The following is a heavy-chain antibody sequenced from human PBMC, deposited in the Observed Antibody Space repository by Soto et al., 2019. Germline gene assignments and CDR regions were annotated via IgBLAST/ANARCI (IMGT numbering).Heavy chain of an antibody. Sequence: QPGGSLRLSCAASGFSFSSYAMSWVRQAPPQGLEWVSSISTRGGRTYYADSVKGRFSISRDNSANAVYLDMDNLRAEDTGIYCCAKEFYYDASGQYSDLYFDSWGQGALVTVSS. J-gene: IGHJ4*02. V-gene: IGHV3-23*01. D-gene: IGHD3-22*01. CDR3: AKEFYYDASGQYSDLYFDS. CDR2: ISTRGGRT. CDR1: GFSFSSYA.